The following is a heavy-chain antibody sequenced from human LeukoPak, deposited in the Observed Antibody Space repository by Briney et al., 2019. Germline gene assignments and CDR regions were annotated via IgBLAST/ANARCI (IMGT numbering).Heavy chain of an antibody. Sequence: GGSLRLSCAASGFTFGSYAMTWVRQAPGKGLEWVSAISGSGSATYYADSVKGRFTISRDNAKNTLYLQMNSLRAEDTAVYYCARDLSAYCGGDCSMGYWGQGTLVTVSS. V-gene: IGHV3-23*01. D-gene: IGHD2-21*01. CDR1: GFTFGSYA. J-gene: IGHJ4*02. CDR3: ARDLSAYCGGDCSMGY. CDR2: ISGSGSAT.